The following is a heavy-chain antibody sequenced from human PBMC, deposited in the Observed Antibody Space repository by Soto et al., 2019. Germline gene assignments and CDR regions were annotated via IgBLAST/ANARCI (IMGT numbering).Heavy chain of an antibody. V-gene: IGHV3-23*01. CDR2: ISGSGGST. CDR1: GFTFSSYA. J-gene: IGHJ3*02. D-gene: IGHD3-9*01. CDR3: XXXEIRYFDWDAFDI. Sequence: EVQLLESGGGLVQPGGSLRLSCAASGFTFSSYAMSWVRQAPGKGLEWVSAISGSGGSTYYADSVKGRFTISRDNSKNTLYLQMNSLRAEDTAXXXCXXXEIRYFDWDAFDIWGQGTMVTVSS.